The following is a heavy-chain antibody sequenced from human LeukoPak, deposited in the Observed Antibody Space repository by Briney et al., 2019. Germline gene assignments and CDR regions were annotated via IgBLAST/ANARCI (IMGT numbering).Heavy chain of an antibody. V-gene: IGHV3-64*01. Sequence: GGSLRLSCAASGFTFSSYAMHWVRQTPGKGLEYVSAISTSGGGTYYAKSVKGRFTISRDNSKNTLYLQMGSLRAEDMAVYYCARYCNGVTCYSGYDYWGQGTLVTVSS. CDR3: ARYCNGVTCYSGYDY. CDR2: ISTSGGGT. J-gene: IGHJ4*02. CDR1: GFTFSSYA. D-gene: IGHD2-15*01.